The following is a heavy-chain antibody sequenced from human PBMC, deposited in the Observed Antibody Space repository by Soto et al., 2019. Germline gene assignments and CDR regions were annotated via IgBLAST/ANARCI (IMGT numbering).Heavy chain of an antibody. D-gene: IGHD2-21*02. CDR2: MYNTGST. CDR3: ARDLWGYCGTDCYPLDV. CDR1: GGSIRGYY. J-gene: IGHJ6*02. Sequence: PSETLSLTCTVSGGSIRGYYWSWILQPPGKGLEWIGYMYNTGSTVYNPSFKSRVTISVDTSKNQFSLKLNSVTAADTAVYYCARDLWGYCGTDCYPLDVWGQGTTVTVS. V-gene: IGHV4-59*01.